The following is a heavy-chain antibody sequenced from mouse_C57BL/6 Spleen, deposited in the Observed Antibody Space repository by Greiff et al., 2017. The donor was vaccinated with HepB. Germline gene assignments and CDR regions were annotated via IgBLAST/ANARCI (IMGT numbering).Heavy chain of an antibody. CDR3: TRPYYYGSSFYAMDY. V-gene: IGHV1-5*01. CDR2: IYPGNSDT. J-gene: IGHJ4*01. D-gene: IGHD1-1*01. CDR1: GYTFTSYW. Sequence: EVKLQESGTVLARPGASVKMSCKTSGYTFTSYWMHWVKQRPGQGLEWIGAIYPGNSDTSYNQKFKGKAKLTAVTSASTAYMELSSLTNEDSAVYYCTRPYYYGSSFYAMDYWGQGTSVTVSS.